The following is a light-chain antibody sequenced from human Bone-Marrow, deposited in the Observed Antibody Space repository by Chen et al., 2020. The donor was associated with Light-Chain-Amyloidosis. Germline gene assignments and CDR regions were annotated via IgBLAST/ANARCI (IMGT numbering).Light chain of an antibody. V-gene: IGKV3-11*01. CDR1: QSVGAY. CDR3: QQGATWPWT. CDR2: DTS. J-gene: IGKJ1*01. Sequence: VLTQSPATLSLSPGEGATLSCRTSQSVGAYLAWYQQRPGQAPRLLIYDTSNRATGIPARFSGRGSETDFTLTISSLESEDFAVYYCQQGATWPWTFGHGTKVEIK.